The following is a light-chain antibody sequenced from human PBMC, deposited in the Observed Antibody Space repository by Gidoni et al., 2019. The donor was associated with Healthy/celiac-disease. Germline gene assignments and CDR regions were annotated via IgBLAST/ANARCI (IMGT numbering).Light chain of an antibody. V-gene: IGKV4-1*01. CDR1: QSVLYSSNNKNY. CDR3: QQYYSTLT. CDR2: WAY. Sequence: IVMTQSPDSLAVSLGERATINSKSSQSVLYSSNNKNYLAWYQQKPGQPPKLLIYWAYTRESGVPDRFSGSGSGTDFTLTISSLQAEDVAVYYCQQYYSTLTFGGGTKVEIK. J-gene: IGKJ4*01.